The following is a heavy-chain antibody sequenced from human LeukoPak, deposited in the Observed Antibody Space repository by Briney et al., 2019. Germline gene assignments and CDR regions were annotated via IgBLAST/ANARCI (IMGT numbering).Heavy chain of an antibody. J-gene: IGHJ4*02. CDR1: GGSISSYY. D-gene: IGHD7-27*01. CDR2: IYTSGST. V-gene: IGHV4-4*07. Sequence: PSETLSLTCTVSGGSISSYYWSWIRQPAGKGLEWIGRIYTSGSTNYNPSLKSRVTMSVDASKNQFSLKLTSVTVADTAVYYCARVDNWGSTDYWGQGTLVTVSS. CDR3: ARVDNWGSTDY.